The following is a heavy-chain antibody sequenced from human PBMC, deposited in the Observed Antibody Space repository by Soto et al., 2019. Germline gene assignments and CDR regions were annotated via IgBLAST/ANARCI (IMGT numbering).Heavy chain of an antibody. Sequence: QVQLVQSGAEVKKPGSSVKVSCKASGGTFSSYAISWVRQAPGQGLEWMGGIIPIFGTANYAQKFQGRVTIPADESTSTAYMELSSLRSEDTAVYYCAREGVGEPNYYYYGMDVWGQGTTVTVSS. CDR3: AREGVGEPNYYYYGMDV. V-gene: IGHV1-69*12. CDR1: GGTFSSYA. D-gene: IGHD3-10*01. CDR2: IIPIFGTA. J-gene: IGHJ6*02.